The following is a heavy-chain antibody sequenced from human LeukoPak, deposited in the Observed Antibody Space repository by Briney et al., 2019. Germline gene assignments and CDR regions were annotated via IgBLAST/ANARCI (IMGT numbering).Heavy chain of an antibody. CDR1: GDSITSVGYY. CDR2: IYKTGST. CDR3: ARYLLR. J-gene: IGHJ4*02. Sequence: SQTLSLTCTVSGDSITSVGYYRSWIRQRPGKGLEWIGYIYKTGSTYYSPSLKSRVTMSVDMSRNQFSLKLNSVTAAHTAVYYCARYLLRWGQGTLVTVSS. V-gene: IGHV4-31*03.